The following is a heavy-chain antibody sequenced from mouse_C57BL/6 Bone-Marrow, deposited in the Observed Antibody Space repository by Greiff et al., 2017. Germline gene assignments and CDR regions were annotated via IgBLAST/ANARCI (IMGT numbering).Heavy chain of an antibody. V-gene: IGHV1-69*01. CDR2: IDPSDSYT. D-gene: IGHD1-1*01. CDR1: GYTFTSYW. Sequence: QVQLKQPGAELVMPGASVKLSCKASGYTFTSYWMHWVKQRPGQGLEWIGEIDPSDSYTNYNQKFKGKSTLTVDKSSSTAYMQLSSLTSEDSAVYYCARDFDYGSGYEWYAYWGQGTLVTVSA. J-gene: IGHJ3*01. CDR3: ARDFDYGSGYEWYAY.